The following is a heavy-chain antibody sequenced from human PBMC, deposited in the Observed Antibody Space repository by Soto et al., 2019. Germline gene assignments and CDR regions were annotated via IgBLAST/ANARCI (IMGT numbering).Heavy chain of an antibody. CDR3: AKDSSSWPN. CDR1: GFTFSSYG. J-gene: IGHJ4*02. D-gene: IGHD6-13*01. V-gene: IGHV3-30*18. CDR2: ISYDGSNK. Sequence: GGSLRLSCAASGFTFSSYGMHWVRQAPGKGLEWVAVISYDGSNKYYADSVKGRFTISRDNSKNTLYLQMNSLRAEDTAVYYCAKDSSSWPNWGQGTLVTVSS.